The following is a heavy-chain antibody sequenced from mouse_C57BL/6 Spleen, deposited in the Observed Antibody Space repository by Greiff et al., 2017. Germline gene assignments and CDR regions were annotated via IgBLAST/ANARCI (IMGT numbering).Heavy chain of an antibody. CDR3: ADWEGENGYFDV. J-gene: IGHJ1*03. D-gene: IGHD4-1*01. CDR2: IHPNSGST. V-gene: IGHV1-64*01. CDR1: GYTFTSYW. Sequence: VQLQQPGAELVKPGASVKLSCKASGYTFTSYWMHWVKQRPGQGLEWIGMIHPNSGSTNYNEKFKSKATLTVDKSSSTAYMQLSSLTSEDSAVYYCADWEGENGYFDVWGTGTTVTVSS.